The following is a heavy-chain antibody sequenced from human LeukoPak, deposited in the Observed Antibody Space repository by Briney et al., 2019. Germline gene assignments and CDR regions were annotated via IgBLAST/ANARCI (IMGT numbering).Heavy chain of an antibody. D-gene: IGHD6-19*01. CDR1: AFIFSGHW. J-gene: IGHJ4*02. Sequence: GGSLRLSCEGSAFIFSGHWMNWVRQTPGKGLEWVASIKEDGSVRQYVDSVKGRFSISRDNTKGSLFLQLNSLRAEDTAVYYCTREADSSGWYYFDYWGQGTLVTVSS. CDR3: TREADSSGWYYFDY. V-gene: IGHV3-7*03. CDR2: IKEDGSVR.